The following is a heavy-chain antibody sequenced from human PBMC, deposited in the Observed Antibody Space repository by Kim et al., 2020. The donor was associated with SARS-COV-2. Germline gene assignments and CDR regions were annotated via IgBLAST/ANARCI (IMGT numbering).Heavy chain of an antibody. Sequence: IYYSGGTYYNPSLKSRVTISVDTSKTQFSLKLSSVTAADTAVYYCWWFVYWGQGTLVTVSS. CDR2: IYYSGGT. V-gene: IGHV4-39*01. D-gene: IGHD2-8*02. J-gene: IGHJ4*02. CDR3: WWFVY.